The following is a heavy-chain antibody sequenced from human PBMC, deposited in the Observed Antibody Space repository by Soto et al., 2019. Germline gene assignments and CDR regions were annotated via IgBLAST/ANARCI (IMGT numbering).Heavy chain of an antibody. CDR2: INAHNGDT. CDR1: GYTFTSYG. CDR3: ARDTAPSDG. D-gene: IGHD4-17*01. Sequence: ASVKVSCKASGYTFTSYGINWVRQAPGQGLEWMGWINAHNGDTNYAQKVQGRVTMTTDTFTSTAYMELSSLRSEDTAVYYCARDTAPSDGWGQGTTVTVSS. V-gene: IGHV1-18*01. J-gene: IGHJ6*02.